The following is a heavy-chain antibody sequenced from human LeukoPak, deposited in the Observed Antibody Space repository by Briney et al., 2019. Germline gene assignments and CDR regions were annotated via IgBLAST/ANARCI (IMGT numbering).Heavy chain of an antibody. D-gene: IGHD2-2*01. CDR3: ARDEGYCSSISCYLFDY. V-gene: IGHV1-46*03. Sequence: ASVKVSCKASGYTFTSYYMHWVRQAPGQGLEWMGIINPSGGSASYAQKFQGRVTMTRDKSTSTIYMELSSLRSEDTAVYYCARDEGYCSSISCYLFDYWGQGTLVTVSS. J-gene: IGHJ4*02. CDR2: INPSGGSA. CDR1: GYTFTSYY.